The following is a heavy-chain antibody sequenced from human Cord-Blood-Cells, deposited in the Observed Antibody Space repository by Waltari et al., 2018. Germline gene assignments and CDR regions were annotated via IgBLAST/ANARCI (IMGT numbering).Heavy chain of an antibody. Sequence: QVQLQQWGAGLLKPSETLSLTCAVYGGSFSGYYWSWIRQPPGKGLEWIGEVNQCGSTNYNPSLKSRVTISVDTSKNQFSLKLSSVTAADTAVYYCASRGTGIDYWGQGTLVTVSS. J-gene: IGHJ4*02. V-gene: IGHV4-34*01. CDR3: ASRGTGIDY. CDR1: GGSFSGYY. D-gene: IGHD3-9*01. CDR2: VNQCGST.